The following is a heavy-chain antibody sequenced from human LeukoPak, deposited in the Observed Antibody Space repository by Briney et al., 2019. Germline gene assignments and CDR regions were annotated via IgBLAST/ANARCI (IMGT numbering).Heavy chain of an antibody. J-gene: IGHJ4*02. V-gene: IGHV1-69*01. CDR1: GGTFSNYA. CDR2: IIPIFGTA. Sequence: GSPVKVSCKASGGTFSNYAISWVRQAPGQGLEWMGGIIPIFGTANYAQKFQGRVTITADESTSTAYMELSSLRSEDTAVYYCAREIGYCSSTSCPYFDQWGQGTLVTVSS. CDR3: AREIGYCSSTSCPYFDQ. D-gene: IGHD2-2*01.